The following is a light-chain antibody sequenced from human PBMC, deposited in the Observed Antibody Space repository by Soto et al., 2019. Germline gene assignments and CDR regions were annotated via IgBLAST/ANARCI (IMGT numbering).Light chain of an antibody. Sequence: QSAPTKPASVSACPGQSSSSSWTGTYRGVGGYKHVSWYQQHPGKAPKLIRYEASNRPSGISNRFSGSKSGNTASLTISGLQADVEADYDCSSYTSGSNLYIFGTGTKVTVL. J-gene: IGLJ1*01. V-gene: IGLV2-14*01. CDR3: SSYTSGSNLYI. CDR2: EAS. CDR1: YRGVGGYKH.